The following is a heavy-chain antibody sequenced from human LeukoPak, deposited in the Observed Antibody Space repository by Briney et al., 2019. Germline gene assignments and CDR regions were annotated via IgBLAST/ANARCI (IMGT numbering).Heavy chain of an antibody. CDR3: ARGAVFAVYDRSGYYYNHDAFDI. CDR1: GFTFSSYA. CDR2: IGESSGTI. J-gene: IGHJ3*02. V-gene: IGHV3-48*04. Sequence: PGGSLRLSCAASGFTFSSYAMNWVRQAPGKGLEWVSYIGESSGTIYYADSVKGRFTISRDNAKNSLFLQMNSLRAEDTAVYYCARGAVFAVYDRSGYYYNHDAFDIWGQGTMVTVSS. D-gene: IGHD3-22*01.